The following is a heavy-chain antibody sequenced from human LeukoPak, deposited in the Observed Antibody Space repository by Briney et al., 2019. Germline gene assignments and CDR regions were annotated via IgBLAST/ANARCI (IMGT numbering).Heavy chain of an antibody. J-gene: IGHJ5*02. Sequence: PSETLSPTCAVYGGSFSGYYWSWIRQPPGKGLEWIGEINHSGSTNYNPSLKSRVTISVDTSKNQFSLKVNSVTAADTAVYYCARGASMVRGVIGGGNNWFDPWGQGTLVTVSS. CDR1: GGSFSGYY. CDR3: ARGASMVRGVIGGGNNWFDP. CDR2: INHSGST. D-gene: IGHD3-10*01. V-gene: IGHV4-34*01.